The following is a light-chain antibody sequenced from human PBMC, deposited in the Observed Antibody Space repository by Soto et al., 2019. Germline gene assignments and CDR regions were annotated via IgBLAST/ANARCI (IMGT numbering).Light chain of an antibody. CDR3: QQYYSTPHT. Sequence: DIVMTQSPDSLAVSLGERATINCKSSQSVLYSSNNKNYLAWYQQKPGQPPKLLIYWASTRESGVPDRFSGSGPGTDFTLNISSLKDDDVAVYYCQQYYSTPHTFGQGTKLAIK. CDR1: QSVLYSSNNKNY. J-gene: IGKJ2*01. V-gene: IGKV4-1*01. CDR2: WAS.